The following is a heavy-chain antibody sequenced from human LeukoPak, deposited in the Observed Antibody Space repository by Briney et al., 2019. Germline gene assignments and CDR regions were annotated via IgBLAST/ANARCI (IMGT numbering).Heavy chain of an antibody. CDR2: IYYSGGT. J-gene: IGHJ4*02. D-gene: IGHD3-22*01. V-gene: IGHV4-39*07. CDR3: ARGSYYDSSGYYRRLNHQWYYFDY. Sequence: SETLSLTCSVSGGSISSSTYYWGWIRQPPGKGLEWIGSIYYSGGTYYNPSLKSRVTISVDTSKNQFSLKLSSVTAADTAVYYCARGSYYDSSGYYRRLNHQWYYFDYWGQGTLVTVSS. CDR1: GGSISSSTYY.